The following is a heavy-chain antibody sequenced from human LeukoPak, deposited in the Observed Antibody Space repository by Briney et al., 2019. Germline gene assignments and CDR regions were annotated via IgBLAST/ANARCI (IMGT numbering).Heavy chain of an antibody. CDR1: DYSISSGYGYY. J-gene: IGHJ2*01. D-gene: IGHD6-6*01. CDR3: ARDRGTDIAARNYWYFDL. CDR2: IYYSGST. Sequence: SETLSLTCTVSDYSISSGYGYYWSWIRQPPGKGLEWIGYIYYSGSTNYNPSLKSRVTISVDTSKNQFSLKLSSVTAADTAVYYCARDRGTDIAARNYWYFDLWGRGTLVTVSS. V-gene: IGHV4-61*08.